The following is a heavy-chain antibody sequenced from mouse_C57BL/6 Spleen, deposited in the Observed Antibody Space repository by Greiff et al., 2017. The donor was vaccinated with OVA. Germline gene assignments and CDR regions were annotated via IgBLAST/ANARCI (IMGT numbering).Heavy chain of an antibody. CDR3: ARSGGYYGNYDAMDY. Sequence: QVQLQQPGAELVKPGASVKLSCKASGYTFTSYWMQWVKQRPGQGLEWIGEIDPSDSYTNYNQKFKGKATLTVDTSSSTAYMQLSSLTSEDSAVYYCARSGGYYGNYDAMDYWGQGTSVTVSS. J-gene: IGHJ4*01. D-gene: IGHD2-1*01. V-gene: IGHV1-50*01. CDR1: GYTFTSYW. CDR2: IDPSDSYT.